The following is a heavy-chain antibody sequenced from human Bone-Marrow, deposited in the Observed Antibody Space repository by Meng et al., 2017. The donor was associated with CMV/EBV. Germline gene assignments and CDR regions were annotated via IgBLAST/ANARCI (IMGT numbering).Heavy chain of an antibody. CDR1: GYRFTSYW. D-gene: IGHD1-1*01. Sequence: GESLKISCKGSGYRFTSYWIGWVRQMPGKGLEWMGVIYPGDSDTRYSPSFQGQVTISADKSISTAYLQWSSLKASDTAMYYCATVGRTESNWLDPWGQGTLVTVSS. V-gene: IGHV5-51*01. J-gene: IGHJ5*02. CDR2: IYPGDSDT. CDR3: ATVGRTESNWLDP.